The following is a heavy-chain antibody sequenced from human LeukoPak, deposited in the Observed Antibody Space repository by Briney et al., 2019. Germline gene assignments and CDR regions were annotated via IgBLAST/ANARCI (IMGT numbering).Heavy chain of an antibody. D-gene: IGHD3-22*01. V-gene: IGHV3-30-3*01. Sequence: GGSQRLSCTASGFTFSIYTMQWVRQAPGKGLEWVALSLFDGNIKYYAASVKGRFTISRDNSKNTLYLQMNSLRPEDTAMYYCARTAHFDSNGFDIWGQGTMVTVSS. CDR2: SLFDGNIK. J-gene: IGHJ3*02. CDR3: ARTAHFDSNGFDI. CDR1: GFTFSIYT.